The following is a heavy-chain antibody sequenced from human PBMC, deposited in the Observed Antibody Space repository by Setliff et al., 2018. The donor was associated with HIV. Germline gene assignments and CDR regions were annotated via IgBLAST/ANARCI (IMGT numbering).Heavy chain of an antibody. D-gene: IGHD3-10*01. Sequence: SETLSLTCTVSGGSISSSNYYWGWIRQPPGKGLEWIGTIYYSGNTYYNPSLKSRVSISADTSKNEFFLQLTSVTAADTAVYYCARVGGFFGEARPPPDYWGQGALVTVSS. CDR2: IYYSGNT. CDR1: GGSISSSNYY. CDR3: ARVGGFFGEARPPPDY. V-gene: IGHV4-39*01. J-gene: IGHJ4*02.